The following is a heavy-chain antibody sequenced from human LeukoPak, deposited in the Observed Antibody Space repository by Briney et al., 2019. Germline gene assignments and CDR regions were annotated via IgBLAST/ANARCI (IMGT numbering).Heavy chain of an antibody. J-gene: IGHJ6*03. D-gene: IGHD3-10*01. CDR1: GGSISSYY. Sequence: SETLSLTCTVSGGSISSYYWSWLRQPPGKGLEWIGYIYYSGSTNYNPSLKSRVTISVDTSKNQFSLKLSSVTAADTAVYYCARGGHYYGSGGYYYYMDVWGKGTTVTISS. CDR3: ARGGHYYGSGGYYYYMDV. V-gene: IGHV4-59*01. CDR2: IYYSGST.